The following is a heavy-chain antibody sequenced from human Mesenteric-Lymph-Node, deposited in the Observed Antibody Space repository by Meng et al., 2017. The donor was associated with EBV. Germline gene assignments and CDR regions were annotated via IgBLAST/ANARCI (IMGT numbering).Heavy chain of an antibody. Sequence: QDQLGQAGAEVKKPGASVKVSCKVSGYTLTELSMHWVRQAPGKGFEWMGGFDPEEGEAIYAQKFQGRVTMTEDTSTDTAYMELSSLRSEDTAVYYCATGKDFGGVIADSPYFDYWGQGTLVTVSS. CDR3: ATGKDFGGVIADSPYFDY. CDR2: FDPEEGEA. D-gene: IGHD3-16*02. V-gene: IGHV1-24*01. J-gene: IGHJ4*02. CDR1: GYTLTELS.